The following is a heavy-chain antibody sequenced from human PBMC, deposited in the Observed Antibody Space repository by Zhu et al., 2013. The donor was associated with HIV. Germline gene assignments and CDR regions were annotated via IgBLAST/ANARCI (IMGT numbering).Heavy chain of an antibody. Sequence: QVQLQQWGAGLLKPSETLSLTCAVYGGSFSGYYWSWIRQPPGKGLEWIGEINHSGSTNYNPSLKSRVTISVDTSKNQFSLKLSSVTAADTAVYYCARPWRAVAGTAGSWFDPWGQGTLVTVSS. CDR3: ARPWRAVAGTAGSWFDP. CDR2: INHSGST. CDR1: GGSFSGYY. J-gene: IGHJ5*02. V-gene: IGHV4-34*01. D-gene: IGHD6-19*01.